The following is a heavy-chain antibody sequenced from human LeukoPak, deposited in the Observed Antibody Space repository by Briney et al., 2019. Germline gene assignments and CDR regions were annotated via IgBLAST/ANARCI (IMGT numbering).Heavy chain of an antibody. V-gene: IGHV1-69*01. D-gene: IGHD5-12*01. J-gene: IGHJ6*03. Sequence: SVKVSCKASGGTFSSYAISWVRQAPGQGLERMGGIIPILGTANYAQKFQGRVTITADESTSTAYMELSSLRSEDTAVYYCARAKRWWLPGVRLYYYYYMDVWGKGTTVTVSS. CDR2: IIPILGTA. CDR1: GGTFSSYA. CDR3: ARAKRWWLPGVRLYYYYYMDV.